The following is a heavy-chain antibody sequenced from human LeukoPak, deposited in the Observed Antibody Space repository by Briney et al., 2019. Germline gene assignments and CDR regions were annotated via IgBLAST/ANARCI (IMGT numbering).Heavy chain of an antibody. Sequence: SETLSLTCTVAGGSISSYYWSWIRQPPGKGLEWIGYIYYSGSTNYNPSLKSRVTISVDTSKNQFSLKLSSVTAADTAVYYCASLLGYCSSTSCPPYWGQGTLVTVSS. V-gene: IGHV4-59*01. J-gene: IGHJ4*02. CDR2: IYYSGST. CDR3: ASLLGYCSSTSCPPY. D-gene: IGHD2-2*01. CDR1: GGSISSYY.